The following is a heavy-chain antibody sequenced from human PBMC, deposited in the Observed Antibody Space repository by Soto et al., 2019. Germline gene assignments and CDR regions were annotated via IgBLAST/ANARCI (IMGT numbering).Heavy chain of an antibody. CDR3: ARDNGYGHFVS. V-gene: IGHV4-31*03. Sequence: QVQLQESGPGLVKPSQTLSLTCTVSGASISSGRSYWSWIRQHPGKGLEWIGYMFYSGSTYYHPSLKSRVNISADTSKNQFSLRLTSVTPADTAMYYCARDNGYGHFVSWGQGTLVTVSS. CDR2: MFYSGST. CDR1: GASISSGRSY. J-gene: IGHJ4*02. D-gene: IGHD5-12*01.